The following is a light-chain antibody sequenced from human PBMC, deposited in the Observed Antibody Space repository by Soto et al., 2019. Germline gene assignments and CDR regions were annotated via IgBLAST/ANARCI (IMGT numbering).Light chain of an antibody. CDR2: GAS. V-gene: IGKV1-9*01. Sequence: DTQLTQSPSFLSASVGDRVTITCRASQYIAAYVAWYHQKPGKAPKLLVYGASTLQDGVPSRFSGSGYGTDFTLTISSLQPEDFATYYCQQVNSFPHFGPGTKVEVK. J-gene: IGKJ3*01. CDR1: QYIAAY. CDR3: QQVNSFPH.